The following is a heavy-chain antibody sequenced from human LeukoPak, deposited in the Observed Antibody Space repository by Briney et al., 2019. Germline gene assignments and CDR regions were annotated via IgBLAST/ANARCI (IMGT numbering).Heavy chain of an antibody. Sequence: SETLSLTCAVSGSSITSGYYWGWIRQPPGKGLEWIGSIYHGGTTYYNPSLKSRVTISVDTSKNQFSLKLSSVTAADTAVYYCARGPSGNYDFWSGYPRLHYYYYMDVWGKGTTVTVSS. CDR2: IYHGGTT. CDR1: GSSITSGYY. CDR3: ARGPSGNYDFWSGYPRLHYYYYMDV. J-gene: IGHJ6*03. V-gene: IGHV4-38-2*01. D-gene: IGHD3-3*01.